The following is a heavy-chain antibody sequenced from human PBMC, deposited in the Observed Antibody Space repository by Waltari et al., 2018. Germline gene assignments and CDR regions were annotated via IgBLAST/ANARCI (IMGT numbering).Heavy chain of an antibody. CDR3: ATLGAGYSSSRADAFDI. V-gene: IGHV1-24*01. D-gene: IGHD6-6*01. Sequence: QVQLVQSGAEVKKPGASVKVSCKVSGYTLTELSMHWVRQAPGKGLEWMGGFDPEDGETIYAQKCQGRDTMTEDTSTDTAYMELSSLRSEDTAVYYCATLGAGYSSSRADAFDIWGQGTMVTVSS. CDR1: GYTLTELS. CDR2: FDPEDGET. J-gene: IGHJ3*02.